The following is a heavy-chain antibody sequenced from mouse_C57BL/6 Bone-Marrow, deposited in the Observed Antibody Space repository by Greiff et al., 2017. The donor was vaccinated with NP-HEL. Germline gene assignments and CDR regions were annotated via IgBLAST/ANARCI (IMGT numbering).Heavy chain of an antibody. J-gene: IGHJ3*01. CDR3: AIYYGYDGAWFAY. Sequence: VQLQESGPGLVAPSQSLSITCTVSGFSLTSYGVDWVRQSPGKGLEWLGVIWGVGSTNYNSALKSRLSISKVNSKSQVFLKMNSLQTDDTAMYYCAIYYGYDGAWFAYWGQGTLVTVSA. D-gene: IGHD2-2*01. CDR1: GFSLTSYG. CDR2: IWGVGST. V-gene: IGHV2-6*01.